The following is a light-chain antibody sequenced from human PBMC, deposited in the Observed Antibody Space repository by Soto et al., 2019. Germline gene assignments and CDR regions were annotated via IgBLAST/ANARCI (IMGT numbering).Light chain of an antibody. J-gene: IGKJ1*01. Sequence: DIQMTQSPSTLPASVGDRVTITCRASQTISSWLAWYQQKPGKAPDLLIYKASSLESGVPSRFSGSGSGTEFTLTISSLQPDDFATYYCQQYNSYLWTFGQGTKV. CDR1: QTISSW. CDR2: KAS. V-gene: IGKV1-5*03. CDR3: QQYNSYLWT.